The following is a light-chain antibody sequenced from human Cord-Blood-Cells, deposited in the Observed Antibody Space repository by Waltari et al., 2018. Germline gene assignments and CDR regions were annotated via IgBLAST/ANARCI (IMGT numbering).Light chain of an antibody. CDR1: RLRRYY. CDR3: NSRDSSGNHVV. CDR2: GKN. J-gene: IGLJ2*01. V-gene: IGLV3-19*01. Sequence: SSELTQDPPVSVALGQPVRITLQGDRLRRYYASWYQQKPGQAPVLVIYGKNNRPSGIPDRFSGSSSGNTASLTITGAQAEDEADYYCNSRDSSGNHVVFGGGTKLTVL.